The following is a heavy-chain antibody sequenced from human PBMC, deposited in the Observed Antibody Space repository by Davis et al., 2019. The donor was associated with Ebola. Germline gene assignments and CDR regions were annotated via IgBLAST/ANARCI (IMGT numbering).Heavy chain of an antibody. J-gene: IGHJ4*02. D-gene: IGHD3-3*01. CDR2: VSHSEREK. Sequence: GESLKISCAASGFTFSNYAMHWVRQAPGKGLEWVAVVSHSEREKFYADSVKGRFTISRDNSENTQYLRMNSLTADDTAVYFCARAVFHEVLDSWGQGTPVTVSS. CDR1: GFTFSNYA. CDR3: ARAVFHEVLDS. V-gene: IGHV3-30*04.